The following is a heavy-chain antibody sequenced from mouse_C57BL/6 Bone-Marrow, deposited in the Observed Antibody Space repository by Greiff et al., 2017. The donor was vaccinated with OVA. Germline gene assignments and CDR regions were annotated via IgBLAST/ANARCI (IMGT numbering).Heavy chain of an antibody. J-gene: IGHJ4*01. D-gene: IGHD3-3*01. CDR3: TTPKMDY. Sequence: VQLQQSGAELARPGASVKLSCKASGYTFTSYGISWVKQRTGQGLEWIGWIDPENGDTEYASKFQGKATITADTSSNTAYLQLSSLTSEDTAVYYCTTPKMDYWGQGTSVTVSS. V-gene: IGHV14-4*01. CDR1: GYTFTSYG. CDR2: IDPENGDT.